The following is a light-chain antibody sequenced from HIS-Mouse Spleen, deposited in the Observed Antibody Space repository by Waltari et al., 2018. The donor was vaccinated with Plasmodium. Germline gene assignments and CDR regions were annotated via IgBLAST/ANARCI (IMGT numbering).Light chain of an antibody. J-gene: IGKJ1*01. Sequence: PATLSLSPGERATLSCRASQSVSSNLAWYQQKPGQAPRLLIYGASTRATGIPARFSGSGSGTEFTLTISSMQSEDFAVYYCQQYNNWPPEVTFGQGTKVEIK. V-gene: IGKV3-15*01. CDR2: GAS. CDR1: QSVSSN. CDR3: QQYNNWPPEVT.